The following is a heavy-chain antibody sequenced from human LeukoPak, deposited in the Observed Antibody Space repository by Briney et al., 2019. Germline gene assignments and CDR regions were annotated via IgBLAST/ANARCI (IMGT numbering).Heavy chain of an antibody. J-gene: IGHJ4*02. CDR1: GFTFSSYS. CDR3: ARDHHRTGSYYKY. CDR2: ISSSSSYI. D-gene: IGHD3-10*01. Sequence: GGSLRLSCAASGFTFSSYSMNWVRQAPGKGLEWVSSISSSSSYIYYADSVKGRFTISRDNAKNSLYLQMNSLRAEDTAVYYCARDHHRTGSYYKYWGQGTLVTVSS. V-gene: IGHV3-21*01.